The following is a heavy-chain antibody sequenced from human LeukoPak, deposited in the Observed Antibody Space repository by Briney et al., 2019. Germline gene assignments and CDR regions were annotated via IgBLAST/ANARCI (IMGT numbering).Heavy chain of an antibody. CDR1: GYTFTSYD. Sequence: GASVKVSCKASGYTFTSYDINWVRQATGQGLEWMGWMNPNSGNTGYAQKFQGRVTMTRNTSISTAYMELSSLRSEDTAVYYCARGGNYYYDSSGYYRNLPDPWGQGTLVTVSS. V-gene: IGHV1-8*01. CDR3: ARGGNYYYDSSGYYRNLPDP. CDR2: MNPNSGNT. D-gene: IGHD3-22*01. J-gene: IGHJ5*02.